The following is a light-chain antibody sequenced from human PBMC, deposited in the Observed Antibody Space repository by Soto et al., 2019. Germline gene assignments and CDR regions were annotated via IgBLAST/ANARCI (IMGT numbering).Light chain of an antibody. CDR3: CSYAGRYTYV. V-gene: IGLV2-14*01. CDR2: EVT. J-gene: IGLJ1*01. Sequence: QSVLTQPASVSGSPGQSITISCTGTSSDIGGYNYVSWYQQHPGKAPKLMIYEVTNRPSGVSNRFSGSKSGKTASLTISGLQAEDEADYYCCSYAGRYTYVFGTGTKLTVL. CDR1: SSDIGGYNY.